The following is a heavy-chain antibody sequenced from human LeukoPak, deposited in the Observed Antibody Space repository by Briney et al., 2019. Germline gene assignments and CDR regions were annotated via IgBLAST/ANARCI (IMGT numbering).Heavy chain of an antibody. D-gene: IGHD5-12*01. CDR1: RYTFTGYY. CDR2: INPHSGDT. J-gene: IGHJ4*02. V-gene: IGHV1-2*02. Sequence: ASVKVSCKASRYTFTGYYMHWVRQAPGQGLEWMGWINPHSGDTKYAQKFQGRVTMTRDTSTSTAYMEVSRLRSDDTAVYYCAKDMRSRGYSGYDCFDYWGQGTLVTVSS. CDR3: AKDMRSRGYSGYDCFDY.